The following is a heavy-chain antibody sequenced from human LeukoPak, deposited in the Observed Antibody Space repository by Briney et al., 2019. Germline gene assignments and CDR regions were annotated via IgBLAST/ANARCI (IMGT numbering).Heavy chain of an antibody. D-gene: IGHD3-10*01. J-gene: IGHJ4*02. CDR1: GGSVSSGSYY. V-gene: IGHV4-61*01. CDR3: ARDGYYGSGSYSVYYFDY. Sequence: PSETLSLTCTVSGGSVSSGSYYWSWSPQPRGKGREWNRYIYYCGSTTYNHSLKSRVTISVDTSKNQFALELSSVTAADTAVYYCARDGYYGSGSYSVYYFDYWGQGTLVIVSS. CDR2: IYYCGST.